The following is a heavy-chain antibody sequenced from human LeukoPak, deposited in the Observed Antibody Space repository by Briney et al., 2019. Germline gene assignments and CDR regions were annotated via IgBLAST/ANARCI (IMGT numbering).Heavy chain of an antibody. V-gene: IGHV1-2*02. Sequence: GASVKVSCKASGYTFTSYAMNWVRQAPGQGLEWMGWIYSNSGGTNYAQKFQGRVTMTRDTSINTVYVELSTLTSDDTAVYYCVRDRVVVVAAANAFDPWGQGTLVTVSS. CDR3: VRDRVVVVAAANAFDP. D-gene: IGHD2-15*01. CDR1: GYTFTSYA. J-gene: IGHJ5*02. CDR2: IYSNSGGT.